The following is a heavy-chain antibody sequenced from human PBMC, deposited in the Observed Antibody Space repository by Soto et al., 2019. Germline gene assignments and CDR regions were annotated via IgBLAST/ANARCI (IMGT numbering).Heavy chain of an antibody. CDR3: AKDKAGTTSFDY. CDR2: ISDRGDTT. CDR1: GFTIRSYA. V-gene: IGHV3-23*01. J-gene: IGHJ4*02. Sequence: GSRRLSCAVSGFTIRSYAMSWVRQAPGKGLEWVSAISDRGDTTHYADSVKGRFTISRDTAKNTLHLQMNTLRVEDTAVYYCAKDKAGTTSFDYWGRGTLVTVSS. D-gene: IGHD1-1*01.